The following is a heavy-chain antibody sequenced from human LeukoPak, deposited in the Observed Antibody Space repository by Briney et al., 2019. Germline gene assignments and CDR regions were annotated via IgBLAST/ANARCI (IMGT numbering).Heavy chain of an antibody. CDR2: VTGNGETT. CDR3: AKAPRYYYDSSGYPYYFDY. V-gene: IGHV3-23*01. Sequence: GGSLRLSCAVSGFTFSSYAMTWVRQAPGKGLEWVSSVTGNGETTYYADSVMGRFTISRDNSKNTLYLQMNSLRAEDTAVYYCAKAPRYYYDSSGYPYYFDYWGQGTLVTVSS. J-gene: IGHJ4*02. D-gene: IGHD3-22*01. CDR1: GFTFSSYA.